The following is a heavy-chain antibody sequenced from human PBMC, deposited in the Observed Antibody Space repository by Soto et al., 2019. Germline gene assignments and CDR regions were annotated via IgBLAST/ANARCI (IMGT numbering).Heavy chain of an antibody. CDR1: VYTFTSYD. J-gene: IGHJ6*03. V-gene: IGHV1-8*01. Sequence: ASVKVSCKASVYTFTSYDINWVRQATGQGLEWMGWMNPNSGNTGYAQKFQGRVTMTRNTSISTAYMELSSLRSEDTAVYYCARAGVIANYYYYYMDVWGKGTTVTVSS. D-gene: IGHD3-16*02. CDR3: ARAGVIANYYYYYMDV. CDR2: MNPNSGNT.